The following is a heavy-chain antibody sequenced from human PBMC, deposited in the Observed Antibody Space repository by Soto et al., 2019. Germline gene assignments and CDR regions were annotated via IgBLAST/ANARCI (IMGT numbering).Heavy chain of an antibody. Sequence: GESLKISCKGSGYSFTSYWISWVRQMPGKGLEWMGRIDPSDSYTNYSPSFQGHVTISADKSISTAYLQWSSLKASDTAMYYCARHYSSCLYSDYWGQGTLVTVSS. CDR3: ARHYSSCLYSDY. CDR2: IDPSDSYT. V-gene: IGHV5-10-1*01. CDR1: GYSFTSYW. J-gene: IGHJ4*02. D-gene: IGHD6-6*01.